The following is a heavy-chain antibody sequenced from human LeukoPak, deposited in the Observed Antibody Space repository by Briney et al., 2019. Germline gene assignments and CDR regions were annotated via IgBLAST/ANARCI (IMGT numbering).Heavy chain of an antibody. V-gene: IGHV1-18*01. CDR1: GYSFTTYG. D-gene: IGHD1-26*01. CDR2: SNPDNGFT. Sequence: ASLKVSCKTSGYSFTTYGITWVRQAPGRGLEWMGWSNPDNGFTKYAQKLQGRVTMTTDTSATTAYMELKSLTSDDTAVYYCARMLSGSPFDNWGQGTLVTVSS. CDR3: ARMLSGSPFDN. J-gene: IGHJ4*02.